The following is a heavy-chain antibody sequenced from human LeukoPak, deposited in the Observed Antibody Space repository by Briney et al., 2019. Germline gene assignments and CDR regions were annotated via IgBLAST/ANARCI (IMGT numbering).Heavy chain of an antibody. J-gene: IGHJ4*02. V-gene: IGHV1-58*02. CDR3: AAGFSNHGYIY. CDR1: GLTVRTSA. CDR2: TVLGSGDT. Sequence: GTSVKVSCKASGLTVRTSAMQWVRQTRGQGLEWIGWTVLGSGDTNYAQSLKERLTITRDMSTSTAYMELSSLRSEDTAMYYCAAGFSNHGYIYWGQGTLVTVSS. D-gene: IGHD6-13*01.